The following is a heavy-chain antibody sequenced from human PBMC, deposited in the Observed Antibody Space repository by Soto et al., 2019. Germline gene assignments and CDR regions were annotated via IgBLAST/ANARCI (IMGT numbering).Heavy chain of an antibody. CDR1: GGSVRSGSYY. J-gene: IGHJ4*02. CDR2: IYYSGGT. D-gene: IGHD6-25*01. CDR3: ARETRSGLNFDY. Sequence: QVQLQESGPGLVKPSETLSLTCSVSGGSVRSGSYYWNWIRQPPGKGLERIGYIYYSGGTDYNPSLKSRVTISADTSKNLFSLNLTSVTAADTAVYYCARETRSGLNFDYWGQGTLVTVSS. V-gene: IGHV4-61*03.